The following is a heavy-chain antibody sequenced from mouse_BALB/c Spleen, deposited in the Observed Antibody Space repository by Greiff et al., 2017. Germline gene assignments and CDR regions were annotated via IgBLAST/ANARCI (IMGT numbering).Heavy chain of an antibody. V-gene: IGHV2-9*02. J-gene: IGHJ4*01. D-gene: IGHD2-1*01. CDR2: IWAGGST. CDR1: GFSLTSYG. Sequence: VQVVESGPGLVAPSQSLSITCTVSGFSLTSYGVHWVRQPPGKGLEWLGVIWAGGSTNYNSALMSRLSISKDNSKSQVFLKMNSLQTDDTAMYYCARDQGNYENYAMDYWGQGTSVTVSS. CDR3: ARDQGNYENYAMDY.